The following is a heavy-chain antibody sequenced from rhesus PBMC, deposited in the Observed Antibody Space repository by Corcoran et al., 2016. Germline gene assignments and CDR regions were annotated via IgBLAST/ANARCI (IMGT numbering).Heavy chain of an antibody. CDR2: IYGKCTKS. J-gene: IGHJ5-1*01. CDR3: AGGSAAARGRFDV. CDR1: GGSISDYYY. V-gene: IGHV4S9*01. D-gene: IGHD6-31*01. Sequence: QVQLQESGPGVVKPSETLSLTCAVSGGSISDYYYWNWIRQPPGKGLELIGNIYGKCTKSYQNPTLNSLVTISKDTSNNPFFLELSSVPAADTAVYYCAGGSAAARGRFDVWGPGVLVTVSS.